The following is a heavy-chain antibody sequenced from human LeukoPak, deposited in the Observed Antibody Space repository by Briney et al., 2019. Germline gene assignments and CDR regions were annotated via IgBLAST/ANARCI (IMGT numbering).Heavy chain of an antibody. V-gene: IGHV1-24*01. CDR3: ETDQRGYSSSSEYFQH. Sequence: ASVKVSCKVSGYTLTELSMHWVRQAPGKGLEWMGGFDPEDGETIYAQKFQGRVTMTEDTSTDTAYMELSSLRSEDTAVYYCETDQRGYSSSSEYFQHWGQGTLVTVSS. J-gene: IGHJ1*01. CDR1: GYTLTELS. D-gene: IGHD6-6*01. CDR2: FDPEDGET.